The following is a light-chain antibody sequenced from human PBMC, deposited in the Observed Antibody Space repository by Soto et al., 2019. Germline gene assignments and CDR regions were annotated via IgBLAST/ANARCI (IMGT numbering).Light chain of an antibody. Sequence: DIQLTQSPSFLSASVGDRVTITCRASQGISSYLAWYQQKPGIVPKLLIYAASSLQSGVPSRFSGSGSGTEFTLTISSLQSEDFATYYCQQLNTYPITFGGGTKVEIK. CDR3: QQLNTYPIT. CDR2: AAS. V-gene: IGKV1-9*01. J-gene: IGKJ4*01. CDR1: QGISSY.